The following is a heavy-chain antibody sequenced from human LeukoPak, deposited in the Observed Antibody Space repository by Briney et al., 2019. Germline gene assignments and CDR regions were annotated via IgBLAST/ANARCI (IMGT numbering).Heavy chain of an antibody. CDR3: ARGREYSSSWYVRYYYYYMDV. CDR2: INHSGST. J-gene: IGHJ6*03. Sequence: SVTLSLTCAVYGGSFSGYYWSWIRQPPGKGLEWIGEINHSGSTNYNPSLKSRVTISVDTSKNQFSLKLSSVTAADTAVYYCARGREYSSSWYVRYYYYYMDVWGKGTTVTVSS. D-gene: IGHD6-13*01. V-gene: IGHV4-34*01. CDR1: GGSFSGYY.